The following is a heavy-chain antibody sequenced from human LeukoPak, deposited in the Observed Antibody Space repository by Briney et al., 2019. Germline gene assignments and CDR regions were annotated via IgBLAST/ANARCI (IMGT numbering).Heavy chain of an antibody. CDR1: GYSFTSYW. CDR3: ARQTAMGRSGDY. Sequence: GESLKISSKASGYSFTSYWIGWVRQMPGKGLEWMGIIDPSDSETRYTPSFQGQVTISVDKSLTTADLQWNSLKASDTAMYYCARQTAMGRSGDYWGQGTLVTFSS. D-gene: IGHD5-18*01. V-gene: IGHV5-51*01. CDR2: IDPSDSET. J-gene: IGHJ4*02.